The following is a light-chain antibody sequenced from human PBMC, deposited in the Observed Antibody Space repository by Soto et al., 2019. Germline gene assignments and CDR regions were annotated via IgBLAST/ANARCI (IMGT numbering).Light chain of an antibody. CDR2: DAS. J-gene: IGKJ5*01. Sequence: EIVFTQSPATLSLSPGEIATLSCRSGQSVSSYLAWYQQKPGQAPRLLIFDASNRATGIPARFSGSGSGTDFTLTISSLEPEDFAVYYCQHRSIWPVSFGQGTRLEIK. CDR1: QSVSSY. V-gene: IGKV3-11*01. CDR3: QHRSIWPVS.